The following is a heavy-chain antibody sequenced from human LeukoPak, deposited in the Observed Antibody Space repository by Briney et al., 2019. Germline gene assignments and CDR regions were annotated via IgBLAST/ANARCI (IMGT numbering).Heavy chain of an antibody. CDR3: ASLGGSGRYWYFDS. CDR1: GFTFISYG. CDR2: ISGSGGST. Sequence: GGSLRLSWAASGFTFISYGMSWVRQAPGKGLEWVSVISGSGGSTYYADSVKGRFTISRDNSKNTLYLQMNSLRAEDTAVYYCASLGGSGRYWYFDSWGQGTLVTVSS. D-gene: IGHD1-26*01. V-gene: IGHV3-23*01. J-gene: IGHJ4*02.